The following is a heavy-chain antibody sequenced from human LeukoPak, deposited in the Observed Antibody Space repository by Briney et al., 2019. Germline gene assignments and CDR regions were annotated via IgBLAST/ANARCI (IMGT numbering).Heavy chain of an antibody. CDR1: GFTFSHYG. D-gene: IGHD4-11*01. J-gene: IGHJ4*02. V-gene: IGHV3-33*01. CDR3: ARDAQRGFDYSNSLEY. Sequence: GGSLGLSCAAAGFTFSHYGMHWVRQAPGKGLERVAVIWSDGTNQYYGDSVKGRFTISRDDSGNTVYLQMNSLRPEDTGVYYCARDAQRGFDYSNSLEYWGQGTPVTVST. CDR2: IWSDGTNQ.